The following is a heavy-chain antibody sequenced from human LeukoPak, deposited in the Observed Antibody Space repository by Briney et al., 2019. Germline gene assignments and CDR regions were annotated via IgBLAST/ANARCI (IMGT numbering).Heavy chain of an antibody. Sequence: GGSLRLSCAASGFTFSSYWMSWVRQAPGKGLEWVANIKQDGSEKYYVDSVKGRFTISRDNAKNSLYLQMNSLRAEDTAVYYCAKDLGPYSYGYFAYWGQGTLVTVSS. D-gene: IGHD5-18*01. CDR1: GFTFSSYW. J-gene: IGHJ4*02. CDR3: AKDLGPYSYGYFAY. CDR2: IKQDGSEK. V-gene: IGHV3-7*01.